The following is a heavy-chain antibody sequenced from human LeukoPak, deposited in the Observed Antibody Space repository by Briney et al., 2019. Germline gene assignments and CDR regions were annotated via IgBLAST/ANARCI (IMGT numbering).Heavy chain of an antibody. CDR1: GFTFSSYS. D-gene: IGHD3-9*01. CDR2: ISSSSSTI. CDR3: ARLYYDILTGYFYGMDV. Sequence: GGSLRLSRAASGFTFSSYSMSWVRQAPGKGLEWVSYISSSSSTIYYADSVKGRFTISRDNAKNSLYLQMNSLRAEDTAVYYCARLYYDILTGYFYGMDVWGQGTTVTVSS. J-gene: IGHJ6*02. V-gene: IGHV3-48*04.